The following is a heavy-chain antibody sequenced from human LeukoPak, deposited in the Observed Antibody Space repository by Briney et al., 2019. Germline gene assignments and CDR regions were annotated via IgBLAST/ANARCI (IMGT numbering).Heavy chain of an antibody. V-gene: IGHV1-8*03. CDR2: MNPNSGNT. CDR1: GYTFTSYD. CDR3: ARDREFGARYCSSTSCLSWFDP. Sequence: GASVKVSCKASGYTFTSYDINWVRQATGQGLEWMGWMNPNSGNTGYAQKFQGRVTITRNTSISTAYMELSRLRSDDTAVYYCARDREFGARYCSSTSCLSWFDPWGQGTLVTVSS. J-gene: IGHJ5*02. D-gene: IGHD2-2*01.